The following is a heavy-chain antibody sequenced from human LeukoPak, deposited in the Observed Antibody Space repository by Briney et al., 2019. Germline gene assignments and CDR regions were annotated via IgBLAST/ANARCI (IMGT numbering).Heavy chain of an antibody. CDR3: AKDLYYDSSGYLFDY. Sequence: SGGSLRLSCAASGFTFSSYAMSWVRQAPGKGLEWASAISGSGGSTYYADSVKGRFTISRDNSKNTLYLQMNSLRAEDTAVYHCAKDLYYDSSGYLFDYWGQGTLVTVSS. J-gene: IGHJ4*02. V-gene: IGHV3-23*01. D-gene: IGHD3-22*01. CDR2: ISGSGGST. CDR1: GFTFSSYA.